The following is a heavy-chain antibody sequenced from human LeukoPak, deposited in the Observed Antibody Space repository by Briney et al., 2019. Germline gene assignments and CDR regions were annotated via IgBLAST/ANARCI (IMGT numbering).Heavy chain of an antibody. CDR2: IYYSGST. J-gene: IGHJ5*02. V-gene: IGHV4-30-4*01. D-gene: IGHD3-10*01. CDR3: ARGRYYGSRSWFDP. CDR1: GGSISSGDYY. Sequence: SETLSLTCTVSGGSISSGDYYWSWIRQPPGKGLGWIGYIYYSGSTYYNPSLKSRVTISVDTSKNQFSLKLGSVTAADTAVYYCARGRYYGSRSWFDPWGQGTLVTVSS.